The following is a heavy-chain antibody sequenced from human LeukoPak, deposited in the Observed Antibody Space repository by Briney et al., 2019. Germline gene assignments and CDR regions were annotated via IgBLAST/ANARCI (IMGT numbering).Heavy chain of an antibody. Sequence: PSETLSLTCAVYGGSFSGYYWSWIRQPPGKGLEWIGEINHSGSTNYNPSLKSRVTISVDTSKNQFSLKLSSVTAADTAVYYCARYGYDSSGYYYGYFDYWGQGSLFTV. D-gene: IGHD3-22*01. CDR2: INHSGST. V-gene: IGHV4-34*01. J-gene: IGHJ4*02. CDR1: GGSFSGYY. CDR3: ARYGYDSSGYYYGYFDY.